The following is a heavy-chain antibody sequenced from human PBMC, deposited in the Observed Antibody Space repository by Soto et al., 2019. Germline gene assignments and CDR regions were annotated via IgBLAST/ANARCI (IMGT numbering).Heavy chain of an antibody. CDR1: GFTFSSYS. J-gene: IGHJ4*02. V-gene: IGHV3-21*01. D-gene: IGHD6-19*01. CDR2: ISSSSSYI. Sequence: EVQLVESGGVLVKPGGSLRLSCAASGFTFSSYSMNWVRQAPGKGLEWVSSISSSSSYIYYADSVKGRFTISRDNAKNSLYLQMNSLRAEDTAVYYCARETIAVAGANDYWGQGTLVTVSS. CDR3: ARETIAVAGANDY.